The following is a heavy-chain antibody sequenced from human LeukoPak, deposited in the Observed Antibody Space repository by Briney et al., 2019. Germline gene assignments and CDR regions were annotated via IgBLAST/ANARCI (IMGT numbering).Heavy chain of an antibody. CDR3: ARASRGYSGYDFGY. V-gene: IGHV1-18*01. CDR2: ISAYNGNT. Sequence: ASVKVSCKASGYTFTSYGISWVRQAPGQGLEWMGWISAYNGNTNYAQKLQGRVTMTRNTSISTAYMELSSLRSEDTAVYYCARASRGYSGYDFGYWGQGTLVTVSS. J-gene: IGHJ4*02. D-gene: IGHD5-12*01. CDR1: GYTFTSYG.